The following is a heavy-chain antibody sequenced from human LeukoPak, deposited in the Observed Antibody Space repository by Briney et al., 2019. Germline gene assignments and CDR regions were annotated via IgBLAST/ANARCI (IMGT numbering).Heavy chain of an antibody. D-gene: IGHD6-19*01. CDR1: GGTFSSYA. J-gene: IGHJ4*02. CDR2: IIPIFGTA. CDR3: ARDPIGGAVAGITQN. V-gene: IGHV1-69*05. Sequence: SVKVSCKASGGTFSSYAISWVRQAPGQGLEWMGGIIPIFGTANYAQKFQGRVTITTDESTSTAYMELSSLRSEDTAVYYCARDPIGGAVAGITQNWGQGTLVTVSS.